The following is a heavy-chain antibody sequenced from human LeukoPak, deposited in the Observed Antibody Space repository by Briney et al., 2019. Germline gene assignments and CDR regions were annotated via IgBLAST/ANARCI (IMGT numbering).Heavy chain of an antibody. CDR1: GFTFSSSP. V-gene: IGHV3-23*01. CDR3: AKGGHHFNPFFY. J-gene: IGHJ4*02. D-gene: IGHD3-3*01. Sequence: RGSLRLSCAASGFTFSSSPMGWVRQALGKGLEWVSSIHAGGSDPFYGDSVQGRFTISRDNSKNTLSLQLNSLRVEDTAVYFRAKGGHHFNPFFYCGQGTLVTVSS. CDR2: IHAGGSDP.